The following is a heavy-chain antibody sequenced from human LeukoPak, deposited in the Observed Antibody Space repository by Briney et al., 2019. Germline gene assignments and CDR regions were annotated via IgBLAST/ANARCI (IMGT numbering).Heavy chain of an antibody. V-gene: IGHV1-18*04. Sequence: ASVKVSCKASGYTFTSYGISWVRQAPGQGLEWMGWISAYNGNTNYAQKLQGRVTMTTDTSTSTAYMELRSLRSGDTAVYYYARSKARGYQGYYFDYWGQGTLVTVSS. CDR3: ARSKARGYQGYYFDY. CDR1: GYTFTSYG. D-gene: IGHD3-22*01. J-gene: IGHJ4*02. CDR2: ISAYNGNT.